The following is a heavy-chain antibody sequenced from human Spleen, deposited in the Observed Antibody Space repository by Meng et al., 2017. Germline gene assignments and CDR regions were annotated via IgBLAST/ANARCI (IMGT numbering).Heavy chain of an antibody. CDR2: IDHSGRT. CDR3: ARARSYYENSGYPVIDY. CDR1: GGSISSNNW. D-gene: IGHD3-22*01. Sequence: QVQLQASGPGLVKPSGTLSLSFGVSGGSISSNNWWTWVRQPPGKGLEWIGEIDHSGRTNYNPSLKSRVTISIDKSKNYFSLKLSSVTAADTALYYCARARSYYENSGYPVIDYWGQGTLVTVSS. V-gene: IGHV4-4*02. J-gene: IGHJ4*02.